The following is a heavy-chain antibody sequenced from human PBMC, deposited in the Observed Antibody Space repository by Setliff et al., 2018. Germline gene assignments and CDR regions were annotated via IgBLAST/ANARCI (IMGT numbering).Heavy chain of an antibody. CDR2: IYYSGST. J-gene: IGHJ4*02. Sequence: GWVRQMPGKGLEWMGIIYYSGSTYYNPSLKSRVTISMDTSKNQFSLRVSSVTAADTAVYYCARSFSRREKFLLDYWGQGALVTVSS. V-gene: IGHV4-39*07. CDR3: ARSFSRREKFLLDY.